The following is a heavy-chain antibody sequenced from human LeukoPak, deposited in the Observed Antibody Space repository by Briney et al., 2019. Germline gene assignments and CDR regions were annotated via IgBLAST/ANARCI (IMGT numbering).Heavy chain of an antibody. CDR2: ISYDGSNK. V-gene: IGHV3-30*04. Sequence: GGSLRLSCAASGFTFSSYAMHWVRQAPGKGLEWVAVISYDGSNKYYADSVKGRFTISRDNSKNTLYLQMNILRAEDTAVYYCARGGQWLLLHLDYWGQGTLVTVSS. D-gene: IGHD3-22*01. CDR3: ARGGQWLLLHLDY. J-gene: IGHJ4*02. CDR1: GFTFSSYA.